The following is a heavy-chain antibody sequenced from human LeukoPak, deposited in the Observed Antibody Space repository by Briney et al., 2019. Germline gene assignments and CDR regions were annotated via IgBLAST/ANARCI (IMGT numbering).Heavy chain of an antibody. Sequence: PSEALSLTCTVSGGSISSYYWSWIRQPPGRGLEWIGYIYYSGSTNYNPSLKSRVTISVDTSKNQFSLKLSSVTAADTAVYYCGAYYYDSSGYYTLDYWGQGTLVTGSP. D-gene: IGHD3-22*01. CDR2: IYYSGST. J-gene: IGHJ4*02. V-gene: IGHV4-59*01. CDR3: GAYYYDSSGYYTLDY. CDR1: GGSISSYY.